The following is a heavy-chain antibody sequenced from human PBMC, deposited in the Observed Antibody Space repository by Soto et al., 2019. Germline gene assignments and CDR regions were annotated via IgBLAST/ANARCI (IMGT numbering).Heavy chain of an antibody. D-gene: IGHD1-1*01. CDR1: GFTFSSYA. V-gene: IGHV3-30-3*01. CDR3: ARAGLEPA. CDR2: ISYDGSNK. Sequence: QVQLVESGGGVVQPGRSLRLSCAASGFTFSSYAMHWVRQAPGKGLAWVAVISYDGSNKYYADSVKGRFTISRDNSKNTLYLQMNSRRAEDTAVYYCARAGLEPAWGQGTLVTVSS. J-gene: IGHJ5*02.